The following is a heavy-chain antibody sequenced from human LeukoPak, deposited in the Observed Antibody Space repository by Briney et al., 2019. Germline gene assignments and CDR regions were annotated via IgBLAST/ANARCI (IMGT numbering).Heavy chain of an antibody. V-gene: IGHV4-39*07. D-gene: IGHD3-22*01. Sequence: SETLFLTCTVSGGSISSSSYYWGWIRQPPGKGLEWIGSISYSGSTYYNPSLKSRVAISVDTSKNQFSLKLSSVTAAEPAVYYCARGRRITMIVVVRNYYMDVWGKGTTVTVSS. CDR2: ISYSGST. CDR3: ARGRRITMIVVVRNYYMDV. CDR1: GGSISSSSYY. J-gene: IGHJ6*03.